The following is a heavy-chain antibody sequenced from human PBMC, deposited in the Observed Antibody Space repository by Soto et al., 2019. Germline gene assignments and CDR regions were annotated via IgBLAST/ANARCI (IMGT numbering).Heavy chain of an antibody. CDR2: IYYSGST. Sequence: SETLSLTCTVSGGSISSYYWSWIRQPPGKGLEWIGYIYYSGSTNYNPSLKSRVTISVDTSKNQFSLKLSSVTAADTAVYYCARDLRTDRYYYYYHGMDVWGQGTTVTVSS. J-gene: IGHJ6*02. V-gene: IGHV4-59*01. CDR1: GGSISSYY. D-gene: IGHD1-1*01. CDR3: ARDLRTDRYYYYYHGMDV.